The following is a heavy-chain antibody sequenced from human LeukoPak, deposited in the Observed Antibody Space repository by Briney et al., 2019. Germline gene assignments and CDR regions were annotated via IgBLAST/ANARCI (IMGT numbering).Heavy chain of an antibody. CDR1: GFTFSSYW. CDR3: AKTEFDSYGSAPPDY. D-gene: IGHD5-18*01. Sequence: PGGSLRLSCAASGFTFSSYWMHWVRQAPGKGLVWVSRINSDGSSTSYADSVKGRFTISRDNSKNTLYLQMNSLRAEDTAVYYCAKTEFDSYGSAPPDYWGQGTLVTVSS. J-gene: IGHJ4*02. CDR2: INSDGSST. V-gene: IGHV3-74*01.